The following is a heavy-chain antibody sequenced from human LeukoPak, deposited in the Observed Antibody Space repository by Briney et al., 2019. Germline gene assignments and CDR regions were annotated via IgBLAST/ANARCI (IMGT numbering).Heavy chain of an antibody. CDR3: AKTGYNRFDY. V-gene: IGHV3-9*01. J-gene: IGHJ4*02. D-gene: IGHD5-24*01. CDR2: ISWNSGNI. Sequence: GGSLRLSCAASGFTFADYAMHWVRQTPGKGLEWVSGISWNSGNIDYADSVKGRFTISRDNSKNTLYLQMNSLRADDTAVYYCAKTGYNRFDYWGQGTLVTVSS. CDR1: GFTFADYA.